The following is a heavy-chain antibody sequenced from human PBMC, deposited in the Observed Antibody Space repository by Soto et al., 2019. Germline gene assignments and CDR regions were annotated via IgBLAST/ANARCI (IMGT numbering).Heavy chain of an antibody. J-gene: IGHJ6*02. CDR1: GGSISRGDYY. V-gene: IGHV4-30-4*01. Sequence: QVHLQESGPGLVKPSQTLSLTCSVSGGSISRGDYYWSWIRQPPGEGLEWIGYIYYSGRSYYNSSLKSRLTISVDTSKNQFSLNLTSATVADTAIYYCARAVRSQYYGMDVWGQGTTVTVSS. CDR3: ARAVRSQYYGMDV. CDR2: IYYSGRS.